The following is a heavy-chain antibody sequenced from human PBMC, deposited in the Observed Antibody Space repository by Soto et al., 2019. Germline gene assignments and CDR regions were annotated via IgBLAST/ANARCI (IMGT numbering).Heavy chain of an antibody. Sequence: VGSMRLSCAASGFTFSSYWMHWVRQAPGEGLVWVSYIKPDGSRTKDADSVKGRFTISRDNARNTLYLRMNSLVAEDTAVYYCARDNNWSYDSWGRETLVTV. J-gene: IGHJ4*02. CDR3: ARDNNWSYDS. D-gene: IGHD1-1*01. CDR2: IKPDGSRT. CDR1: GFTFSSYW. V-gene: IGHV3-74*03.